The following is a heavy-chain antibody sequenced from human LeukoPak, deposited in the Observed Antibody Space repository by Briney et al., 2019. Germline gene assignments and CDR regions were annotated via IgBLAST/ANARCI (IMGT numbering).Heavy chain of an antibody. CDR1: GGSIDIYY. CDR2: IYYSGST. D-gene: IGHD3-22*01. Sequence: SETLSLTCTVSGGSIDIYYWNWIRQPPGKGLEWLGYIYYSGSTNYNPSLKSRVTISVDTSKNQFSLKLSSVTAADTAVYYCARDGSDYYDSSGYYNWFDPWGQGTLVTVSS. V-gene: IGHV4-59*12. J-gene: IGHJ5*02. CDR3: ARDGSDYYDSSGYYNWFDP.